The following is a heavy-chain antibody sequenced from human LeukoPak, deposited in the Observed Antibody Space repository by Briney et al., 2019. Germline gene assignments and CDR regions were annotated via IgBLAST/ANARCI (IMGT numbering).Heavy chain of an antibody. CDR1: GFTVNYNY. D-gene: IGHD3-22*01. J-gene: IGHJ4*02. Sequence: GGSLRLSCTASGFTVNYNYMSWVRQAPGKGLVWVSRINSDGSRTNYADSVKGRFTISRDNAKNTLYLQMNNLRVEDTAVYYCARRYYESDAYDRHFDLWGQGTLATVSS. CDR3: ARRYYESDAYDRHFDL. CDR2: INSDGSRT. V-gene: IGHV3-74*01.